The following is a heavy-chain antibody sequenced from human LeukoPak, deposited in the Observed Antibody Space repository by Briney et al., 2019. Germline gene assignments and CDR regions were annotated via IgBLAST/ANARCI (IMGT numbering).Heavy chain of an antibody. J-gene: IGHJ4*02. D-gene: IGHD3-16*01. Sequence: SETLSLTCAVYGGSFSGYYWSWIRQPPGKGLEWIGYIYYSGSTNYNPSLKSRVTISVDTSKNQFSLKLSSVTAADTAVYYCARVLGPIDYWGQGTLVTVSS. CDR3: ARVLGPIDY. CDR1: GGSFSGYY. V-gene: IGHV4-59*01. CDR2: IYYSGST.